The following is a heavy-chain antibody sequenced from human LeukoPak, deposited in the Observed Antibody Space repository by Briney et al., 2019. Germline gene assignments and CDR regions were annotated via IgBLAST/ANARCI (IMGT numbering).Heavy chain of an antibody. CDR1: GGSISTYY. D-gene: IGHD4-17*01. V-gene: IGHV4-59*12. Sequence: SETLSLTCTVSGGSISTYYWSWIRRPPGKGLEWIGSIYYSGSTYYNPSLKSRVTISVDTSKNQFSLKLSSVTAADTAVYYCARTTGFDAFDIWGQGTMVTVSS. CDR3: ARTTGFDAFDI. J-gene: IGHJ3*02. CDR2: IYYSGST.